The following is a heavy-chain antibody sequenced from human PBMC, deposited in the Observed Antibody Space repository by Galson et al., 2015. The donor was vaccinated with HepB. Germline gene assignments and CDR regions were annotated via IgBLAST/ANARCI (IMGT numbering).Heavy chain of an antibody. CDR2: IYYSGST. D-gene: IGHD2-8*01. CDR3: ARGPDIVLMVYAPEGYFDY. J-gene: IGHJ4*02. CDR1: GGSISSYY. V-gene: IGHV4-59*01. Sequence: LSLTCTVSGGSISSYYWSWIRQPPGKGLEWIGYIYYSGSTNYNPSLKSRVTISVDMSKNQFSLKLSSVTAADTAVYYCARGPDIVLMVYAPEGYFDYWGQGTLVTVSS.